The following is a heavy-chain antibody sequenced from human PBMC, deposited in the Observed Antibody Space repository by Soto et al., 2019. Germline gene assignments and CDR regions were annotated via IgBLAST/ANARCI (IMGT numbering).Heavy chain of an antibody. D-gene: IGHD2-2*01. Sequence: EVQLLESGGGLVQPGGSLRLSCAASGFTFSSYAMSWVRQAPGKGLEWVSAISGSGGSTYYTDSVKGRFTIARDNSKNTLYLQMNSLRAEDTAVYYCAKGLRVVVVPAARGFDPWGQGTLVTVSS. J-gene: IGHJ5*02. CDR1: GFTFSSYA. CDR3: AKGLRVVVVPAARGFDP. V-gene: IGHV3-23*01. CDR2: ISGSGGST.